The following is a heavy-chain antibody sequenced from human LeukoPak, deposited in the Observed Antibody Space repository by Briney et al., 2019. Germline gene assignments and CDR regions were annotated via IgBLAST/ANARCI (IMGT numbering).Heavy chain of an antibody. J-gene: IGHJ4*02. CDR1: GFTFSSYA. CDR3: ARGSDFVVGPRIDY. V-gene: IGHV3-30*01. CDR2: ISYDGSNK. D-gene: IGHD2-21*01. Sequence: GGSLRLSCAASGFTFSSYAMHWVRQAPGKGLEWVAVISYDGSNKYYADSVKGRLTISRDNSKNTLYLQMNSLRAEDTAVYYCARGSDFVVGPRIDYWGQGTLVTVSS.